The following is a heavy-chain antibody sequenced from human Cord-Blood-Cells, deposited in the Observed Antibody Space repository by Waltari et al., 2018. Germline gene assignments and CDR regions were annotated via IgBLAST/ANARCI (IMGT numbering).Heavy chain of an antibody. Sequence: QVQLVESGGGVVQPGRSLRLSCAASVFTFSSYGMDWVRKAPGKGLEWVAVISYDGSNKDYADSVKVRFTISRNNSKNTLYLQMNSLRAEDTAVYYCAKGDSSSSGGKNAFDIWGQGTMVTVSS. CDR2: ISYDGSNK. D-gene: IGHD6-6*01. CDR1: VFTFSSYG. CDR3: AKGDSSSSGGKNAFDI. V-gene: IGHV3-30*18. J-gene: IGHJ3*02.